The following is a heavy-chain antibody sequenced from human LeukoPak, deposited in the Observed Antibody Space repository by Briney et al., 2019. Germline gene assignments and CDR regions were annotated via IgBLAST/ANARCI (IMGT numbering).Heavy chain of an antibody. CDR3: ARDWHGYFDC. V-gene: IGHV3-30*01. CDR2: ISYDGSNK. Sequence: GESLRLSCAASGFTFSSNAMHWVRQAPGKGLEWVAVISYDGSNKYYADSVKGRFTISRDNSKNTLYLQMNSLRAEDTAVYYCARDWHGYFDCWGQGTLVTVSS. D-gene: IGHD2-2*03. J-gene: IGHJ4*02. CDR1: GFTFSSNA.